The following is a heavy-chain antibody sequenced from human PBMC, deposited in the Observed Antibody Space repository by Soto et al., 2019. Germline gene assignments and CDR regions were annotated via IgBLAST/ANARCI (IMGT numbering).Heavy chain of an antibody. CDR2: VYYSGNT. D-gene: IGHD6-13*01. Sequence: QVQLQESGPGLVKPSETLSLTCTVSGGSISPYYWSWIRQPPGKGLEWIGYVYYSGNTNYNPSLESLVTISVDTSRNRFSLNLTSATAADTAVYHCARKGAAASYAHYYMDVWGRGTAVTVSS. J-gene: IGHJ6*03. V-gene: IGHV4-59*01. CDR3: ARKGAAASYAHYYMDV. CDR1: GGSISPYY.